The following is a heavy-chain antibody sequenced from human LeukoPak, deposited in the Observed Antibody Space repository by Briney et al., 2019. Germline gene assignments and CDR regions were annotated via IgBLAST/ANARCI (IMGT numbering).Heavy chain of an antibody. D-gene: IGHD3-16*01. J-gene: IGHJ4*02. CDR3: ARGLGDSFGFDY. CDR1: GGSISSGGYY. V-gene: IGHV4-31*03. CDR2: VYHTGRI. Sequence: SQTLSLTCTVSGGSISSGGYYWSWIRQHPEKGLEWIGYVYHTGRIRYNPSLESRVSMSTDTSKNQFSLNLNSVTAADTAVYYCARGLGDSFGFDYWGRGTLVTVSS.